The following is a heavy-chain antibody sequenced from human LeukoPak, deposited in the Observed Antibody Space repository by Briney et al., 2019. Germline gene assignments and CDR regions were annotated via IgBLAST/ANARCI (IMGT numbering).Heavy chain of an antibody. CDR3: ARGLGYGSGSYSQPLNWFDP. J-gene: IGHJ5*02. D-gene: IGHD3-10*01. CDR2: INPSSGDT. V-gene: IGHV1-2*02. CDR1: GFTFTGYY. Sequence: ASVKVSCKASGFTFTGYYMHWVRQAPGQGLEWMGWINPSSGDTNFAQKFQGRVTMTSDTSISTAHMELSSLRSDDTAMYYCARGLGYGSGSYSQPLNWFDPWGQGTLVTVSS.